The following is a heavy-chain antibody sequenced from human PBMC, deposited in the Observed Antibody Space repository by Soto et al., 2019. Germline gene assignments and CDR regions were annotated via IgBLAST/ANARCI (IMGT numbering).Heavy chain of an antibody. CDR2: IYYSGST. CDR3: ARADYYDSSGYHNWFDP. CDR1: GGSISSGGYY. Sequence: SETLSLTCTVSGGSISSGGYYWSWIRQHPGKGLEWIGYIYYSGSTYYNPSLKSRVTISVDTSKNQFSLKLSSVTAADTAVYYCARADYYDSSGYHNWFDPWGQGTLVTVSS. V-gene: IGHV4-31*03. D-gene: IGHD3-22*01. J-gene: IGHJ5*02.